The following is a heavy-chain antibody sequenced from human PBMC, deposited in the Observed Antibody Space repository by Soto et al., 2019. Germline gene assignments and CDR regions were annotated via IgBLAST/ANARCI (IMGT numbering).Heavy chain of an antibody. CDR2: INHSGST. Sequence: PSETLSLTCSVYGGSFSGYYWSWIRQPPGKGLEWIGEINHSGSTNYNPSLKSRVTISVDTSKNQFSLKLSSVTAADTAVYYCARGWVATMGPNFDYWGQGTLVTASS. V-gene: IGHV4-34*01. CDR3: ARGWVATMGPNFDY. D-gene: IGHD5-12*01. J-gene: IGHJ4*02. CDR1: GGSFSGYY.